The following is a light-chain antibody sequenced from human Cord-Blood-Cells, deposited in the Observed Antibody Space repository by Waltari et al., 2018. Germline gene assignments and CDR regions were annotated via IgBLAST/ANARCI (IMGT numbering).Light chain of an antibody. CDR1: QSIGSS. V-gene: IGKV6-21*01. CDR2: YAS. CDR3: HQSSSLPRT. J-gene: IGKJ1*01. Sequence: EIVLTQSPASQSVTPQEKVTITCRASQSIGSSLHWYQQKPDQAPKRLSKYASQSVSGVPSRFSGSGSGTDFTLTINSLEAEDAATYYCHQSSSLPRTFGQGTKVEIK.